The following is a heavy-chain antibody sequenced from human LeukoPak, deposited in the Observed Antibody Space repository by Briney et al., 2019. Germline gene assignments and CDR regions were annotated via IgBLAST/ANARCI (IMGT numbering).Heavy chain of an antibody. CDR1: GYRFTSYW. V-gene: IGHV5-51*01. D-gene: IGHD1-26*01. J-gene: IGHJ4*02. Sequence: GESLMISCKGSGYRFTSYWIGWVRPLPGKGLKWVGIIYPGDSDARYSPSFQGQVTISADNSVSTAYLQWSSLKASDTAMYYCARRRDLYSGSYYPFDYWGQGTLVTVSS. CDR2: IYPGDSDA. CDR3: ARRRDLYSGSYYPFDY.